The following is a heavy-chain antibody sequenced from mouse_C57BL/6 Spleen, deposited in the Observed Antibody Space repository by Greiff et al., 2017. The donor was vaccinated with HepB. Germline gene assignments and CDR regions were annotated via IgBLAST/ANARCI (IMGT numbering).Heavy chain of an antibody. V-gene: IGHV1-4*01. J-gene: IGHJ2*01. CDR1: GYTFTSYT. D-gene: IGHD1-1*01. CDR2: INPSSGYT. CDR3: ARDYYGSSYLDY. Sequence: QVHVKQSGAELARPGASVKMSCKASGYTFTSYTMHWVKQRPGQGLEWIGYINPSSGYTKYNQKFKDKATLTADKSSSTAYMQLSSLTSEDSAVYYCARDYYGSSYLDYWGQGTTLTVSS.